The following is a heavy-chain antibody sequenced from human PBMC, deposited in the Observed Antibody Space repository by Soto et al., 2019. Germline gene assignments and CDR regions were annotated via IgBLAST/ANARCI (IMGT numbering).Heavy chain of an antibody. D-gene: IGHD5-12*01. CDR2: INSDGSST. V-gene: IGHV3-74*01. CDR3: ARERYGGYVYYFDY. Sequence: EVQLVESGGGLVQPGGSLRLSCAASGFTFSSYWMHWFRQAPGKGLVWVSRINSDGSSTSYADSVKGRFTISRDNAKNTLYLQMNSLRAEDTAVYYCARERYGGYVYYFDYWGQGTLVTVSS. CDR1: GFTFSSYW. J-gene: IGHJ4*02.